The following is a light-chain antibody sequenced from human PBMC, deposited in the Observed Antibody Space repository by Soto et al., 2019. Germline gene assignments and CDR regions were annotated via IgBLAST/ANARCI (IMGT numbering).Light chain of an antibody. CDR3: SSYAGNYIYV. J-gene: IGLJ1*01. V-gene: IGLV2-11*01. Sequence: QSALTQPRSVSGSPGQSVTISCTRTSSYIGPYDHVAWYQQHPGKAPKLIIFAVSKRPSGVPDRFSGSKSGNTASLTIPGRQAEDEADYYCSSYAGNYIYVFATGTKV. CDR2: AVS. CDR1: SSYIGPYDH.